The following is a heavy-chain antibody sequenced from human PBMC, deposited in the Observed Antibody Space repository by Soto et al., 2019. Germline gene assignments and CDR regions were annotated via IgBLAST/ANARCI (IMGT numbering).Heavy chain of an antibody. CDR3: ASTLSFRAIFGVAPYHFDY. D-gene: IGHD3-3*01. CDR1: GGSFTGYY. Sequence: SETLSLTCAVYGGSFTGYYWSWIRQPPGKGLEWIGEINHSGSTNYNPSLKSRVTISADTSKNQFSLKLSSVTAADTAVYYCASTLSFRAIFGVAPYHFDYWGQGTLVTVSS. J-gene: IGHJ4*02. V-gene: IGHV4-34*01. CDR2: INHSGST.